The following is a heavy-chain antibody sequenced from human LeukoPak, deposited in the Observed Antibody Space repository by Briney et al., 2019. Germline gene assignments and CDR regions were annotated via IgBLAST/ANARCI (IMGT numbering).Heavy chain of an antibody. J-gene: IGHJ6*03. CDR1: GFNFDDFG. V-gene: IGHV3-20*04. CDR2: INWNGDST. CDR3: ARDRPNYNIYVDV. D-gene: IGHD1-14*01. Sequence: RPGGSLRLSCSGSGFNFDDFGITWVRQAPGKGLEWVSGINWNGDSTYYADSGKGRFTISRDNAKKSVDLHMNSLRAEDTALYYCARDRPNYNIYVDVWGKGTTVTVSS.